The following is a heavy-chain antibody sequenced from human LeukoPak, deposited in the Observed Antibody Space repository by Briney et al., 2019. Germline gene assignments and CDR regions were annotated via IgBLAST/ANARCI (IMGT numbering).Heavy chain of an antibody. CDR2: IKQDGSEK. J-gene: IGHJ5*02. Sequence: PGGALRLSCAASGFPFNSYWMRWVPQAPGKGLEWVANIKQDGSEKYYVDSVKGRFTISRDNAKNSLYLQRNSLRAEDTAVYYCARQRWVATVVTRRWFDPWGQGTLVTVSS. V-gene: IGHV3-7*01. CDR3: ARQRWVATVVTRRWFDP. D-gene: IGHD4-23*01. CDR1: GFPFNSYW.